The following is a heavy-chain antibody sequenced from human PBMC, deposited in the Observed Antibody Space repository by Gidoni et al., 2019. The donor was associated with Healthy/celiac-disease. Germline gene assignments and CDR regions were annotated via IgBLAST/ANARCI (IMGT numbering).Heavy chain of an antibody. CDR1: GFTLSSYS. Sequence: EVQLVESGGGLVQPGGSLSLSCAASGFTLSSYSMNWVRQAPGKGLEWVSYISSSSSTIYYADSVKDRFTISRDNAKNSLFLQMNILRDEDTAVYYCARDPYFDILAGRAFDIWGQGTIVTVSS. D-gene: IGHD3-9*01. J-gene: IGHJ3*02. V-gene: IGHV3-48*02. CDR2: ISSSSSTI. CDR3: ARDPYFDILAGRAFDI.